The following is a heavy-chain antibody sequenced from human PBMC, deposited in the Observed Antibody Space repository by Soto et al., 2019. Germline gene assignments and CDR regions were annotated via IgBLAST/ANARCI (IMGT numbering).Heavy chain of an antibody. CDR2: ISSSSSTI. J-gene: IGHJ3*02. CDR3: ARDPAGGPGDAFDI. D-gene: IGHD2-15*01. V-gene: IGHV3-48*02. CDR1: GFTFSSYS. Sequence: GGSLRLSCAASGFTFSSYSMNWVRQAPGKGLEWVSYISSSSSTIYCADSVKGRFTISRDNAKNSLYLQMNSLRDEDTAVYYCARDPAGGPGDAFDIWGQGTMVTVSS.